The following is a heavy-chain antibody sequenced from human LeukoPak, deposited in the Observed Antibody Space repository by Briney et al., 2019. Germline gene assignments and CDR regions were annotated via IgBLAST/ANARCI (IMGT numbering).Heavy chain of an antibody. J-gene: IGHJ4*02. Sequence: GGSLRLSCAASGFTFSSYGMSWVRQAPGKGLEWVSAISGSGVNTYYADSVKGRFTISRDNSKNTLYLQMNSLRAEDTAVYYCAKPYSPRGVAYFDYWGQGTLVKVSS. CDR2: ISGSGVNT. CDR3: AKPYSPRGVAYFDY. D-gene: IGHD3-10*01. CDR1: GFTFSSYG. V-gene: IGHV3-23*01.